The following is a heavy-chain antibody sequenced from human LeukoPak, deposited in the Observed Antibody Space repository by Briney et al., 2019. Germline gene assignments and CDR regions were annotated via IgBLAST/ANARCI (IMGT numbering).Heavy chain of an antibody. CDR2: ISSSGTYI. CDR1: GFTFSTYT. CDR3: ARDNVAWNDVHWFDP. V-gene: IGHV3-21*01. D-gene: IGHD1-1*01. J-gene: IGHJ5*02. Sequence: GGSLRLSCAASGFTFSTYTMNWVRQAPGKGLVWVSSISSSGTYIFYADSVKGRFTISRDNAKNSLYLQMSSLRAEDTAMYYCARDNVAWNDVHWFDPWGQGTLVTVSS.